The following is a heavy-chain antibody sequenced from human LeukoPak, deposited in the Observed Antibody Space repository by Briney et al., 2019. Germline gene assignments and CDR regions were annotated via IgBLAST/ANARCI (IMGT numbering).Heavy chain of an antibody. D-gene: IGHD5-18*01. CDR3: AKGNGYSYGRYYFDY. Sequence: GGSLRLSCAASGFTFSSYAMSWVRQAPGKGLEWVSAITASGGNTYYADSVKGRFTISRDNSKNTLYLQVNSLRAEDTAVYYCAKGNGYSYGRYYFDYWGQGTLVTVSS. CDR2: ITASGGNT. CDR1: GFTFSSYA. J-gene: IGHJ4*02. V-gene: IGHV3-23*01.